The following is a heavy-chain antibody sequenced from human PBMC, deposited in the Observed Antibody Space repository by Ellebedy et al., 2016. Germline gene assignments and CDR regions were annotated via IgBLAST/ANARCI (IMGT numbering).Heavy chain of an antibody. V-gene: IGHV3-30*03. CDR2: ISYDGSNK. Sequence: GGSLRLSXAASGFTFSSYGMHWVRQAPGKGLEWVAVISYDGSNKYYADSVKGRFTISRDNSKNTLYLQMNSLRAEDTAVYYCASAPGYCSSTSCPGFDYWGQGTLVTVSS. CDR1: GFTFSSYG. J-gene: IGHJ4*02. CDR3: ASAPGYCSSTSCPGFDY. D-gene: IGHD2-2*01.